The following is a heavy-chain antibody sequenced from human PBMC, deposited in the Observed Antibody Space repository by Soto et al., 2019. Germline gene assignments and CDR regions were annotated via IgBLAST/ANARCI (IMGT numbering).Heavy chain of an antibody. CDR2: IYYSGST. CDR1: GGSISSGDYY. V-gene: IGHV4-30-4*01. CDR3: ARVRHINAFDI. J-gene: IGHJ3*02. D-gene: IGHD1-20*01. Sequence: NPSETLSLTCTVSGGSISSGDYYWSWIRQPPGKGLEWIGYIYYSGSTYYNPSLKSRVTISVDTFKNQFSLKLSSVTAADTAVYYCARVRHINAFDIWGQGTMVTVSS.